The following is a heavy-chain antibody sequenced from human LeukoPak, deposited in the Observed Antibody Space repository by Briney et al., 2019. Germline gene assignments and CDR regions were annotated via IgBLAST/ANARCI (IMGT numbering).Heavy chain of an antibody. D-gene: IGHD6-19*01. CDR1: GFTFSSYG. Sequence: GGSLRLSCAASGFTFSSYGMHWVRQATGKGLEWVAFIRYDGSNKYYADSVKGRFTISRDNSENTLYLQMNSLRAEDTAVYYCAKAGSGWYNWFDPWGQGTLVTVSS. V-gene: IGHV3-30*02. J-gene: IGHJ5*02. CDR3: AKAGSGWYNWFDP. CDR2: IRYDGSNK.